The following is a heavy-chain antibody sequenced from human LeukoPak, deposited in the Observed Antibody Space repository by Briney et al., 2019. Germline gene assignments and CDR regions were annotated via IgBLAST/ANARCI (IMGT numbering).Heavy chain of an antibody. CDR1: GYSFTNYW. J-gene: IGHJ4*02. CDR2: IFPGDSTT. Sequence: ESLKISCKGSGYSFTNYWIGWVRQLPGKGLELMGIIFPGDSTTRYSPSFQGQVTISADKSISTAYLQWSSLKASDSAMYYCARSLYGSGSYSLVAYWGQGTLVTVSS. CDR3: ARSLYGSGSYSLVAY. D-gene: IGHD3-10*01. V-gene: IGHV5-51*01.